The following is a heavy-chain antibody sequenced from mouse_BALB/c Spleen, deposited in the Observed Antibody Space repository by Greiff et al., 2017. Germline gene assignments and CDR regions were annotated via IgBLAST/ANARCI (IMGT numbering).Heavy chain of an antibody. D-gene: IGHD2-1*01. V-gene: IGHV5-12-1*01. Sequence: EVKLVESGGGLVKPGGSLKLSCAASGFAFSSYDMSWVRQTPEKRLEWVAYISSGGGSTYYPDTVKGRFTISRDNAKNTLYLQMSSLKSEDTAMYYCARHRGVHYGNYVRAMDYWGQGTSVTVSS. CDR3: ARHRGVHYGNYVRAMDY. CDR1: GFAFSSYD. J-gene: IGHJ4*01. CDR2: ISSGGGST.